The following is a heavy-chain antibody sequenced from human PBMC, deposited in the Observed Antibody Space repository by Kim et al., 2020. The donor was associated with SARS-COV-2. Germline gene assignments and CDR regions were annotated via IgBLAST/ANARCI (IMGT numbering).Heavy chain of an antibody. J-gene: IGHJ4*02. CDR3: ARDVLRYFDWLLSPAPLSY. V-gene: IGHV1-18*04. CDR2: ISAYNGNT. Sequence: ASVKVSCKASGYTFTSYGISWVRQAPGQGLEWMGWISAYNGNTNYAQKLQGRVTMTTDTSTSTAYMELRSLRSDDTAVYYCARDVLRYFDWLLSPAPLSYWGQGTLVTVSS. CDR1: GYTFTSYG. D-gene: IGHD3-9*01.